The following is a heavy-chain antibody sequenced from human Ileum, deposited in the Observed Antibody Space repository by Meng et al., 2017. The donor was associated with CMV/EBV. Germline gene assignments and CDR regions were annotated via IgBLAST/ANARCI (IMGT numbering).Heavy chain of an antibody. CDR3: ARESNWWDSLYYYGMDV. CDR1: GDSVSSNSAA. J-gene: IGHJ6*02. Sequence: SETLSLTCAISGDSVSSNSAAWNWIRQSPSRGLEWLGRTYYRSKWYNDYAVSVKSRITINPDTSKNQFSLQLNSVTPEDTAVYYCARESNWWDSLYYYGMDVWGQGTTVTVSS. V-gene: IGHV6-1*01. D-gene: IGHD1-26*01. CDR2: TYYRSKWYN.